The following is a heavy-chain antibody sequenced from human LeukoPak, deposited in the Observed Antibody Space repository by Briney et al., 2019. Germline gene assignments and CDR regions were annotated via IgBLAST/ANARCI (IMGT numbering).Heavy chain of an antibody. CDR1: GGSFSGYY. CDR3: ARAYCVGDCTVLHIYFDN. J-gene: IGHJ4*02. CDR2: INHSGNT. Sequence: SETLSLTCAVYGGSFSGYYWNWIRQPPGKGLEWIGEINHSGNTNYNPSLKSRVTISVDTSQKQFSLRLSSVTAADTAVYYCARAYCVGDCTVLHIYFDNWGQGTLVTVSS. D-gene: IGHD2-21*02. V-gene: IGHV4-34*01.